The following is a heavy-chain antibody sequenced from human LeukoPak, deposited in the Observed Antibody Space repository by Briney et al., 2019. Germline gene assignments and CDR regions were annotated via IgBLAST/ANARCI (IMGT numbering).Heavy chain of an antibody. J-gene: IGHJ4*02. Sequence: PSETLSLTCTVSGGSISSSSYYWGWIRQPPGKGLEWIGSIYYSGSTYYNPSLKSRVTISVDTSKNQFSLKLSSVTAADTAVYYCARDQRVTMVRGTIDYWGQGTLVTVSS. D-gene: IGHD3-10*01. V-gene: IGHV4-39*07. CDR3: ARDQRVTMVRGTIDY. CDR2: IYYSGST. CDR1: GGSISSSSYY.